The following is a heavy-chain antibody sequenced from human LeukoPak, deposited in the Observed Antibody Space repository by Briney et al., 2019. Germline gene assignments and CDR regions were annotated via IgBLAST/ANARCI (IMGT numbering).Heavy chain of an antibody. CDR3: ARVVGYCSGGSCSGGAFDI. CDR2: INPSGGST. D-gene: IGHD2-15*01. V-gene: IGHV1-46*01. J-gene: IGHJ3*02. CDR1: GYTFTSYY. Sequence: ASVKVSCKASGYTFTSYYMHWVRQAPGQGLEWMGIINPSGGSTSYAQKFQGRVTMTRDTSTSTVYMELSSLRSEDTAVYYCARVVGYCSGGSCSGGAFDIWGQGTMVTVSS.